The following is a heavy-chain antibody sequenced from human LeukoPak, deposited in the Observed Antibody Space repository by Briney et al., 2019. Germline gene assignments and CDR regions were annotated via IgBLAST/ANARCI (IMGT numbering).Heavy chain of an antibody. D-gene: IGHD5-12*01. CDR2: IRSKVYGGTI. V-gene: IGHV3-49*04. J-gene: IGHJ4*02. CDR1: GFNFGDYA. Sequence: GGSLRLSCTASGFNFGDYAMSWVRQAAGKGLEWVGFIRSKVYGGTIQYAASVKGRFTISRDDSKNIAYLQLNSLKTEDTAVYYCARDHNSDYDLFDYWGQGTPVTVSS. CDR3: ARDHNSDYDLFDY.